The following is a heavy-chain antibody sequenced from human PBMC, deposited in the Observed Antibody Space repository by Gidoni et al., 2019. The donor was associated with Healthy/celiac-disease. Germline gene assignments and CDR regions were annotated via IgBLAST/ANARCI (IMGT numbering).Heavy chain of an antibody. V-gene: IGHV5-51*03. CDR1: GYSFTSYW. Sequence: EVQLVQSGAEVKKPGESLKVSCKGSGYSFTSYWIGWVRQMPGKGLEWMGIIYPGDSDTRYSPSFQGQVTISADKSISTAYLQWSSLKASDTAMYYCARRGDSNYDLYYYGMDVWGQGTTVTVSS. J-gene: IGHJ6*02. CDR2: IYPGDSDT. D-gene: IGHD4-4*01. CDR3: ARRGDSNYDLYYYGMDV.